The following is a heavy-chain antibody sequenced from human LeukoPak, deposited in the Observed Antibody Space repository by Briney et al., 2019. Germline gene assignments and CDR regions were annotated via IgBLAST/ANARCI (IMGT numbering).Heavy chain of an antibody. CDR2: INPNSGGT. J-gene: IGHJ1*01. CDR1: GYTFTGYY. D-gene: IGHD6-19*01. CDR3: ARGRRGIAVAGRQGGYFQH. V-gene: IGHV1-2*02. Sequence: GASVKVSCKASGYTFTGYYMHWVRQAPGQGLEWMGWINPNSGGTNYAQKFQGRVTMTRNTSISTACMELSSPRSEDTAVYYCARGRRGIAVAGRQGGYFQHWGQGTLVTVSS.